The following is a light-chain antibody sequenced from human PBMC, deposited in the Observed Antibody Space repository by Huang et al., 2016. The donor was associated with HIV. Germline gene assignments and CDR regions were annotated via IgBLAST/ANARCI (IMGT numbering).Light chain of an antibody. CDR1: QSVGVY. J-gene: IGKJ4*01. CDR2: EAS. V-gene: IGKV3-11*01. CDR3: QQRTKWPPVLT. Sequence: IVLTQSPATLSLSPGDRATLSCRASQSVGVYLAWYPQKPGPAPRLLIFEASNRAPGIPARFSGSGSGTDFTLTIDSLQPDDFAIYYCQQRTKWPPVLTFGGGTRVEIK.